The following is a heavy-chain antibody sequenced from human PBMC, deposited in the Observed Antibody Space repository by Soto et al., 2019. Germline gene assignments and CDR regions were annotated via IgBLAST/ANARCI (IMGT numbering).Heavy chain of an antibody. CDR1: GYTFTSYG. Sequence: GASVKVSCKASGYTFTSYGISWVRQAPGQGLEWMGWISAYIGTANYAQKFQGRVTITTDESTSTAYMELSSLRSDDTAVYYCARVDYYDSSGYFSWGQGTLVTVSS. CDR3: ARVDYYDSSGYFS. D-gene: IGHD3-22*01. V-gene: IGHV1-18*01. CDR2: ISAYIGTA. J-gene: IGHJ4*02.